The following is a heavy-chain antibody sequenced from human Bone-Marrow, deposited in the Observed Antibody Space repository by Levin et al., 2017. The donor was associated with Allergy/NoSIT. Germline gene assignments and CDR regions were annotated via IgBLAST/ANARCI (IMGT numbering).Heavy chain of an antibody. CDR3: ARDASRGSGYYYWYFDL. CDR1: GGSVTSDNHF. Sequence: SETLSLTCSISGGSVTSDNHFWCWIRRPPGKGLEWIGYIDHRGNTDYNAALRSRVTISRDTSKNQFSMKLTSVTAADTAVYYCARDASRGSGYYYWYFDLWGRGTLVTVSS. CDR2: IDHRGNT. D-gene: IGHD2-15*01. J-gene: IGHJ2*01. V-gene: IGHV4-30-4*01.